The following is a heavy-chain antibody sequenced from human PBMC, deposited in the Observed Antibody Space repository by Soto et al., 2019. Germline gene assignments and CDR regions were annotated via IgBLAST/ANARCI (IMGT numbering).Heavy chain of an antibody. J-gene: IGHJ4*02. CDR3: VVDILTANDY. D-gene: IGHD3-9*01. CDR2: INHSGST. CDR1: GGSFSGYY. V-gene: IGHV4-34*01. Sequence: SETLSLTCAVYGGSFSGYYWSWIRQPPGKGLEWIGEINHSGSTNYNPSLKSRVTISVDTSKNQFSLKLSSVTAADTAVYYCVVDILTANDYWGQGTLVTVSS.